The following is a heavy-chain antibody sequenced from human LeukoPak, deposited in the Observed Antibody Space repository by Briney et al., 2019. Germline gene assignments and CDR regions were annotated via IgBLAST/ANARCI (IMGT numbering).Heavy chain of an antibody. V-gene: IGHV3-15*01. CDR3: TTQGIMVVAAVDY. Sequence: GGSLRLSCAASGFTFRNAWMNWVRQGPGKGLEWVGRMRSKTDGGTTDYAAPVKGRFTISRDDSKNTLYLQMNSLKTEDTTVYYCTTQGIMVVAAVDYWGQGTLVTVSS. J-gene: IGHJ4*02. D-gene: IGHD2-15*01. CDR2: MRSKTDGGTT. CDR1: GFTFRNAW.